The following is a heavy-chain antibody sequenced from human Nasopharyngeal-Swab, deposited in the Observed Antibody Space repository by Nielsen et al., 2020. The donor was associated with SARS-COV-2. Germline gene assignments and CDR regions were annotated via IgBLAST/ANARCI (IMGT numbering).Heavy chain of an antibody. D-gene: IGHD3-22*01. Sequence: GGSLRLSCAASGFTFSSFGMHWVRQAPGKGLEWVAVISYDGSNKYYADSVKGRFTISRDNSKNTLYLQMNSLRAEDTAVYYCARAGGRYYDSGGYYYLASAFDIWGQGTMVTVSS. CDR1: GFTFSSFG. J-gene: IGHJ3*02. V-gene: IGHV3-30*03. CDR3: ARAGGRYYDSGGYYYLASAFDI. CDR2: ISYDGSNK.